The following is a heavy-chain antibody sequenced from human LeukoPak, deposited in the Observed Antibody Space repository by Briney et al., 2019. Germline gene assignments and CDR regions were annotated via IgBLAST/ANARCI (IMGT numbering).Heavy chain of an antibody. CDR1: GGSISSGSYY. Sequence: SETLSLTRTVSGGSISSGSYYWSWIRQPAGKGLEWIGRIYTSGSTNYNPSLKSRVTISVDTSKNQFSLKLSSVTAADTAVYYCARGRWLQFFDYWGQGTLVTVSS. CDR3: ARGRWLQFFDY. J-gene: IGHJ4*02. D-gene: IGHD5-24*01. CDR2: IYTSGST. V-gene: IGHV4-61*02.